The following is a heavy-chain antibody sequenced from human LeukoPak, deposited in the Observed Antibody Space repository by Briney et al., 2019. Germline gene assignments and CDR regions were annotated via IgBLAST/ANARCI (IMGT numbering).Heavy chain of an antibody. D-gene: IGHD4-17*01. V-gene: IGHV3-48*02. Sequence: GGSLRLSCAASGFTFSSYNMNWIRQAPGKGLEWVSFITGSGKTVNYAGSVKGRFTISRDNAKNSLYLQMNSLTDEDTAVYYCARATTVTLDYWGQGTLVTVSS. CDR3: ARATTVTLDY. CDR2: ITGSGKTV. CDR1: GFTFSSYN. J-gene: IGHJ4*02.